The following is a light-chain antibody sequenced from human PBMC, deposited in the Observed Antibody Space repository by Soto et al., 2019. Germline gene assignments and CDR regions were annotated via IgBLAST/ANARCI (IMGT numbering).Light chain of an antibody. V-gene: IGLV1-40*01. CDR3: QSYDSSLSGPNWV. CDR2: GNS. Sequence: QSLLTQPPSGSGAPGQRVTISCTWSSSNIGAGYDVHWYQQLPGTAPKLLIYGNSNRPSGVPDRFSGSKSGTSASLAITGLQAEDEADYYCQSYDSSLSGPNWVFGGGTKLTVL. CDR1: SSNIGAGYD. J-gene: IGLJ3*02.